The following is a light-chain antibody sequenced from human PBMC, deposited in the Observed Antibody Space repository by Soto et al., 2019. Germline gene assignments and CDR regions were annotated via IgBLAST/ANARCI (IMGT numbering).Light chain of an antibody. CDR3: QQYGSSPL. Sequence: EIVLTQSPGTLSLSPGERATLSCRASPSVSSSYLAWYQQKPGQAPRLLIYGASSRATGIPDRFSGSGSGTDFTLTTSRLEPEDFAVYYCQQYGSSPLFGQGTRLEIK. J-gene: IGKJ5*01. CDR2: GAS. V-gene: IGKV3-20*01. CDR1: PSVSSSY.